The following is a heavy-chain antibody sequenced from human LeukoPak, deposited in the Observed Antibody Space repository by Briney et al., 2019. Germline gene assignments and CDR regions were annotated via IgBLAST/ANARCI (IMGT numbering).Heavy chain of an antibody. Sequence: GGSLRLSCAASGFAFEDYALHWVLQAPGKGLEWVSLISGDGATTFYGDSVKGRFTISRDNSKNSLYLQMNSLRPEDSAFYYCTKDATPYTYVEFDYWGQGTLVTVSS. J-gene: IGHJ4*02. CDR3: TKDATPYTYVEFDY. CDR2: ISGDGATT. CDR1: GFAFEDYA. D-gene: IGHD5-18*01. V-gene: IGHV3-43*02.